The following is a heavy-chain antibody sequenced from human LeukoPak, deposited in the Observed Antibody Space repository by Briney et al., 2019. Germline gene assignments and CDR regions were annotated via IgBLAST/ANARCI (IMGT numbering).Heavy chain of an antibody. CDR3: ARATAFQFMGTYIS. D-gene: IGHD1-7*01. Sequence: GGSLRLSCAASGFTFSSYWMSWVRQAPGKGLEWVANIKLDGSEKYYVDSVKGRFTISRDNAKNTLYLQMNSLRAEDTAVYYCARATAFQFMGTYISWGQGTLVTVSS. J-gene: IGHJ5*02. V-gene: IGHV3-7*01. CDR2: IKLDGSEK. CDR1: GFTFSSYW.